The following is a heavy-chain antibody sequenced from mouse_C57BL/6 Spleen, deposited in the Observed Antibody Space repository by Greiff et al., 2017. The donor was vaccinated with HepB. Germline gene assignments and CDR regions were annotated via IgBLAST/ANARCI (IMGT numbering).Heavy chain of an antibody. CDR2: INPSNGGT. V-gene: IGHV1-53*01. D-gene: IGHD1-1*01. CDR3: APYGSSYDWYFDV. J-gene: IGHJ1*03. CDR1: GYTFTSYW. Sequence: VKLQQLGTELVKPGASVKLSCKASGYTFTSYWMHWVKQRPGQGLEWIGNINPSNGGTNYNEKFKSKATLTVDKSSSTAYMQLSSLTSEDSAVYYCAPYGSSYDWYFDVWGTGTTVTVSS.